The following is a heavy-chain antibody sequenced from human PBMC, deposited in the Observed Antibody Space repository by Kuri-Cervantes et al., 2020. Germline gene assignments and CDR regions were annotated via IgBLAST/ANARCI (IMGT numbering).Heavy chain of an antibody. CDR1: GFPFSNYG. D-gene: IGHD6-13*01. V-gene: IGHV3-30*02. Sequence: GESLKISCAASGFPFSNYGMYWVRQAPGKGLEWVAFIRYDGNNKYYVDSVKGRFTISRDNSKNTLYLQMNSLRAEDTAVYYCAKGGAAGAFYYHYYYMDVWGEGTAVTVSS. J-gene: IGHJ6*03. CDR3: AKGGAAGAFYYHYYYMDV. CDR2: IRYDGNNK.